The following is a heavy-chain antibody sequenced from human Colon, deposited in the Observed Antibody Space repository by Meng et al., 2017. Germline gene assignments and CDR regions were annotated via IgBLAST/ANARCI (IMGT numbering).Heavy chain of an antibody. D-gene: IGHD2-15*01. CDR3: AKSSLGQYRSGSCNSYYFDY. Sequence: GGSLRPSCVRSHFGSDDYGMHWVRQRPGKGLEWVASISWNSGTVDYAGSVKGRFTISRDGSKNSVYLKMNSLRAEDTALYYCAKSSLGQYRSGSCNSYYFDYWGQGTLVTVSS. V-gene: IGHV3-9*02. CDR1: HFGSDDYG. CDR2: ISWNSGTV. J-gene: IGHJ4*02.